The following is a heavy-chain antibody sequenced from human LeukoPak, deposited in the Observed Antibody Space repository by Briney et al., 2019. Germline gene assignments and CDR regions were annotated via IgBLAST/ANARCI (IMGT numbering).Heavy chain of an antibody. CDR1: GGSISSYY. CDR3: ARTYGYNYGTSQPYYFDY. V-gene: IGHV4-59*01. D-gene: IGHD5-18*01. Sequence: PSETLSLTCTVSGGSISSYYWTWIRQPPGKGLEWIGYIYYSGSTNYNPSLKGRVTISVDTSKNQFSLKLSSVTAADTAVYYCARTYGYNYGTSQPYYFDYWGQGTLVTVSS. CDR2: IYYSGST. J-gene: IGHJ4*02.